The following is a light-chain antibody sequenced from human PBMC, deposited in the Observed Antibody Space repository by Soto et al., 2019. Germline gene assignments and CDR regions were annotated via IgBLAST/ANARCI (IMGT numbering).Light chain of an antibody. J-gene: IGLJ1*01. CDR2: EDN. Sequence: QSALTQPASVSGSPGQSITISCSGTSSDVGSYNLVSWYQQRPGRAPKLLIFEDNKRPSGVSNRFSGSKSVNTAFLTISGLQPEDEADYYCCSYAGRRGSVFGTGTKVTVL. CDR3: CSYAGRRGSV. V-gene: IGLV2-23*01. CDR1: SSDVGSYNL.